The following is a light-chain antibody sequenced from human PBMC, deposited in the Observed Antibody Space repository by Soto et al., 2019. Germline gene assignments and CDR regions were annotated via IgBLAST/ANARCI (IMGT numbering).Light chain of an antibody. CDR2: GNS. J-gene: IGLJ1*01. CDR3: QSYDSSLTGSKV. CDR1: SSNIGAGFD. Sequence: QSVLTQPPSVSGAPGQRVTISCTGSSSNIGAGFDVHWYQQPPGTAPKLLIYGNSNRPSGVPDRFSGSRSGTSASLAITGLQAEDEADYYCQSYDSSLTGSKVFGSGTKGTVL. V-gene: IGLV1-40*01.